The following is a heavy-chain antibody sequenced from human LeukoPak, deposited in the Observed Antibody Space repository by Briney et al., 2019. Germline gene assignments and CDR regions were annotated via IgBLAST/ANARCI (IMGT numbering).Heavy chain of an antibody. CDR1: GYTFTGYY. V-gene: IGHV1-46*03. J-gene: IGHJ4*02. Sequence: ASVTVSCTASGYTFTGYYMHWVRQAPGQGLEWMGIINPSGGSTSYAQKFQGRVTMTRDTSTSTVYMELSSLRSEDTAVYYCARLSGYQIDYWGQGTLVTVSS. D-gene: IGHD3-22*01. CDR3: ARLSGYQIDY. CDR2: INPSGGST.